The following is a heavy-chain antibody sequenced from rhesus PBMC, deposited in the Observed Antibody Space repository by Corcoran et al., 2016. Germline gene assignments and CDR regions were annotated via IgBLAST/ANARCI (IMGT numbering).Heavy chain of an antibody. Sequence: LQLPESGPGLVKPSATLSLTCAVSGGSISSTSWSWIRQPPGKGLEWIGRISGIGGSTDYNPSLKSRVTISTDTSKNQFSLKLSSVTAADTAVYYCASTIVVVITYAFDFWGQGLRVTVSS. CDR2: ISGIGGST. CDR3: ASTIVVVITYAFDF. J-gene: IGHJ3*01. V-gene: IGHV4-173*01. CDR1: GGSISSTS. D-gene: IGHD3-16*01.